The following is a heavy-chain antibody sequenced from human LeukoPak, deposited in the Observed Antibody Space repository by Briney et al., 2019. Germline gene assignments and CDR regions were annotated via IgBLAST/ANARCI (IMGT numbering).Heavy chain of an antibody. V-gene: IGHV3-48*04. J-gene: IGHJ4*02. CDR3: ARRVPNQVITDYFDY. Sequence: GGSLRLSCAASGFTLSDYSMNWVRQAPGKGLQWISFVDSSSGTIFYAESVKGRFTISRDNAQNSLFLQMNSLRAEDTAVYYCARRVPNQVITDYFDYWGQGTLVTVSS. CDR2: VDSSSGTI. CDR1: GFTLSDYS. D-gene: IGHD3-16*01.